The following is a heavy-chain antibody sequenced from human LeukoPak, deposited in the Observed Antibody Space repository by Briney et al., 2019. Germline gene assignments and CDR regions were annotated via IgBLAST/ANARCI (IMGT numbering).Heavy chain of an antibody. V-gene: IGHV4-38-2*01. CDR3: ARANTEKYLQH. CDR1: GYSISSGYY. Sequence: SETLSLTCAVSGYSISSGYYWGWIRQPPGKGLEWIGSIYHSGSTYYNPSLKSRVTISVDTSKNQFSLKLSSVTAADTAVYYCARANTEKYLQHWGQGTLVTVSS. D-gene: IGHD1-14*01. J-gene: IGHJ1*01. CDR2: IYHSGST.